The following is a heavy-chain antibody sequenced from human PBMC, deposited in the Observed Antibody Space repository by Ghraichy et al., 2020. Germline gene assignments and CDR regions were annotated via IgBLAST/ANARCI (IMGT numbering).Heavy chain of an antibody. Sequence: SETLSLTCAVSGGSISSSNWWSWVRQPPGKGLEWIGEIYHSGSTNYNPSLKSRVTISVDKSKNQFSLKLSSVTAADTAVYYCASLTYYDFWSGYSGWGQGTLVTVSS. CDR3: ASLTYYDFWSGYSG. D-gene: IGHD3-3*01. CDR1: GGSISSSNW. J-gene: IGHJ4*02. V-gene: IGHV4-4*02. CDR2: IYHSGST.